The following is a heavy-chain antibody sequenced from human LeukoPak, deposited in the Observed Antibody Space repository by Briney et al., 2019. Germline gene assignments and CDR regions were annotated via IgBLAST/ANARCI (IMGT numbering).Heavy chain of an antibody. CDR3: AKDGIPGYSYGYTHFDY. CDR1: GFTFSSYE. D-gene: IGHD5-18*01. V-gene: IGHV3-48*03. Sequence: QSGGSLRLSCAASGFTFSSYEMNWVRQAPGKGLEWVSYISSSGSTIYYADSVKGRFTISRDNAKNSLYLQMNSLRAEDTAVYYCAKDGIPGYSYGYTHFDYWGQGTLVTVSS. J-gene: IGHJ4*02. CDR2: ISSSGSTI.